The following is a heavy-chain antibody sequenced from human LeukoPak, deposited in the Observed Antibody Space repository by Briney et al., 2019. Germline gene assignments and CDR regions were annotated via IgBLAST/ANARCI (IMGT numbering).Heavy chain of an antibody. D-gene: IGHD2-2*01. J-gene: IGHJ4*02. CDR2: ISAYNGNT. CDR3: ARVGCSSTSCPPHFDY. Sequence: ASVKVSCKASGYTFTSYGISWVRQAPGQGLEWMGWISAYNGNTNYAQKLQGRVTMTTDTSTSTAYMELRSLRSDDTAVYYCARVGCSSTSCPPHFDYWGRGTLVTVSS. V-gene: IGHV1-18*01. CDR1: GYTFTSYG.